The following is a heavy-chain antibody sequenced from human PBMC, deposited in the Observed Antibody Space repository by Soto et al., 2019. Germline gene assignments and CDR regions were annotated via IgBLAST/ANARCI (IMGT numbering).Heavy chain of an antibody. D-gene: IGHD3-10*01. CDR3: ARDTLIWFGEFPLPDY. J-gene: IGHJ4*02. Sequence: PGGSLRLSCAASGFTFSSYWMSLVRQAPGKGLEWVANIKQDGSEKYYVDSVKGRFTISRDNAKNSLYLQMDSLRAADTAVYYSARDTLIWFGEFPLPDYWGQGTRVTVSS. CDR2: IKQDGSEK. CDR1: GFTFSSYW. V-gene: IGHV3-7*01.